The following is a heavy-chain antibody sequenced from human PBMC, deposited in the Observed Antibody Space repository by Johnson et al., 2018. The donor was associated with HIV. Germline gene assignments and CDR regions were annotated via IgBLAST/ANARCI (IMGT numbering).Heavy chain of an antibody. D-gene: IGHD5-24*01. V-gene: IGHV3-33*08. CDR1: GFSFSDYW. J-gene: IGHJ3*01. CDR2: IWYDGSNK. CDR3: ARDYNGVFDV. Sequence: QVQLVESGGGLVQPGGSLRLSCAASGFSFSDYWMTWVRQAPGKGLEWVALIWYDGSNKNYADSVKGRFTISRDNSKNTMSLQMNSLRAEDTAIYYCARDYNGVFDVWGQGTLVTVSS.